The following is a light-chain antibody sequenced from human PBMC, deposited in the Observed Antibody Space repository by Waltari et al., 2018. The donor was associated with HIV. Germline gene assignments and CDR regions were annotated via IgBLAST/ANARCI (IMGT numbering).Light chain of an antibody. Sequence: EIVLTQSPGTQSLSPGDRVILSCRASQSVSSTYLAWYHQNPGQAPRLLIYGASSRATGIPDRFSGSGSGTDFTLTISRLEPEDFAVYYCQHYGYSPFTFGQGTRLEIK. CDR1: QSVSSTY. J-gene: IGKJ5*01. CDR2: GAS. V-gene: IGKV3-20*01. CDR3: QHYGYSPFT.